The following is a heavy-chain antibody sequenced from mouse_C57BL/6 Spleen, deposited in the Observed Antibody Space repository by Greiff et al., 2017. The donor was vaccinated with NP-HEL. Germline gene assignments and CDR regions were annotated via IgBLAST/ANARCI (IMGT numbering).Heavy chain of an antibody. CDR2: IYPGDGDT. CDR3: ARYGYDGYPFAY. CDR1: GYAFSSSW. Sequence: VQGVESGPELVKPGASVKISCKASGYAFSSSWMNWVKQRPGKGLEWIGRIYPGDGDTNYNGKFKGKATLTADKSSSTAYMQLSSLTSEDSAVYFCARYGYDGYPFAYWGQGTLVTVSA. J-gene: IGHJ3*01. V-gene: IGHV1-82*01. D-gene: IGHD2-3*01.